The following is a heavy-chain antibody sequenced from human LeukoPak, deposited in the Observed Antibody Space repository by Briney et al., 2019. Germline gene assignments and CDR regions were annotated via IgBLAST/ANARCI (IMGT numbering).Heavy chain of an antibody. CDR1: GVSISSYY. J-gene: IGHJ6*02. CDR2: IYYSGST. CDR3: ARAAVGGIVGNYYGMDV. V-gene: IGHV4-59*01. Sequence: SETLSLTCTVSGVSISSYYWSWIRQPPGKGLEWIGYIYYSGSTNYNPSLKSRVTISVDTSKNQFSLKLSSVTAADTAVYYCARAAVGGIVGNYYGMDVWGQGTTVTVSS. D-gene: IGHD2-15*01.